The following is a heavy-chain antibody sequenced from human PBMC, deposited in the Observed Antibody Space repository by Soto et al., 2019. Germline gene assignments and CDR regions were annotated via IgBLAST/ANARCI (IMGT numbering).Heavy chain of an antibody. J-gene: IGHJ4*02. Sequence: QVQLVESGGGVVQPGRSLRLSCAASGFTFSSYAMHWVRQAPGKGLEWVAVISYDGSSEYYADSVKGRFTISRDNSKNTLYLHMKSLRAEDTAVYYCARDGKYSSGWPNFDYWGQGTLVTVSS. D-gene: IGHD6-19*01. CDR2: ISYDGSSE. V-gene: IGHV3-30-3*01. CDR3: ARDGKYSSGWPNFDY. CDR1: GFTFSSYA.